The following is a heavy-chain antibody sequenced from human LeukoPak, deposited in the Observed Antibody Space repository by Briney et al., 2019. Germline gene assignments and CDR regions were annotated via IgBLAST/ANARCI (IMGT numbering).Heavy chain of an antibody. CDR2: IIPIFGTA. V-gene: IGHV1-69*05. D-gene: IGHD2-15*01. Sequence: SVKVSCKASGGTFSSYAISWVRQAPGQGLEWMGGIIPIFGTANYAQKFQGRVTIATDESTSTAYMELSSLRSEDTAVYYCARVYCSGGSCYSNAFDIWGQGTMVTVSS. J-gene: IGHJ3*02. CDR1: GGTFSSYA. CDR3: ARVYCSGGSCYSNAFDI.